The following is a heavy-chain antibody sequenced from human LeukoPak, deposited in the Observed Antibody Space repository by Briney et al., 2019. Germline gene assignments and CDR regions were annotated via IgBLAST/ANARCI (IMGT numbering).Heavy chain of an antibody. J-gene: IGHJ5*02. D-gene: IGHD2/OR15-2a*01. CDR3: ARGDTFLPTHYFDP. CDR1: GYTFTSYY. V-gene: IGHV1-18*04. CDR2: VSAYNGKT. Sequence: ASVRVSWKASGYTFTSYYVHWVRQAPEQGLEWMGWVSAYNGKTNYAQSLQDRVTMTTDTSTSTVYMELRSLRSDDTALYYCARGDTFLPTHYFDPWGQGTLVTVSS.